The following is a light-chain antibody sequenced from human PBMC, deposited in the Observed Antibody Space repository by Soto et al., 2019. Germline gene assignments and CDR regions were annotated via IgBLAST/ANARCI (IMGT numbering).Light chain of an antibody. J-gene: IGKJ2*01. CDR2: GAS. V-gene: IGKV3-20*01. CDR1: QSVSNND. Sequence: EIVLTQSPDTLSLSPGERATVSCRASQSVSNNDLAWYQQRPGQAPRLVLYGASTRPTGIPDRFSGSGSGTEFTLTISSLEPEDFAVSYCHHYSRSPPYTFGQGTKLDIK. CDR3: HHYSRSPPYT.